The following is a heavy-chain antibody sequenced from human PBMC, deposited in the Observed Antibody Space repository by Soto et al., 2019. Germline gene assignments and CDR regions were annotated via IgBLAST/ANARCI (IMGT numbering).Heavy chain of an antibody. CDR2: TIPIVDTV. CDR1: GGTFSSYA. CDR3: ASFAGMGASGEGGMDV. J-gene: IGHJ6*04. D-gene: IGHD1-26*01. Sequence: QVQLVQSGAEVKKPGSSVKVSCKASGGTFSSYAISWVRQAPGQGLEWMGGTIPIVDTVNYAPNFRGRVTITADKSTSTAYMEVRRLKSEDTAAYYCASFAGMGASGEGGMDVWGKGTTVTVSS. V-gene: IGHV1-69*06.